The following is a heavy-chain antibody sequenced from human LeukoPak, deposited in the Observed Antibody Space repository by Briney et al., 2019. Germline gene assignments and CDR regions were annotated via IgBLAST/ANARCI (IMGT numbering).Heavy chain of an antibody. Sequence: APVKVSCKASGYTFTSYGISWVRQAPGQGLEWMGWISAYNGNTNYAQKLQGRVTMTTDTSTSTAYMELRSLRSDDTAVYYCATGRLDYYGSGSYKAFDPWGQGTLVTVSS. J-gene: IGHJ5*02. V-gene: IGHV1-18*01. CDR3: ATGRLDYYGSGSYKAFDP. CDR2: ISAYNGNT. D-gene: IGHD3-10*01. CDR1: GYTFTSYG.